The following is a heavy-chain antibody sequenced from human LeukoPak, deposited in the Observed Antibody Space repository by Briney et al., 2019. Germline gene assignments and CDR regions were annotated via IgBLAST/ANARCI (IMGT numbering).Heavy chain of an antibody. Sequence: GGSLRLSCAASGSTFSTYGMNWVRQAPGKGLEWVSYISSRSSTIYYADSVRGRFTISRDNAKNSLYLQMNSLGAEDTAVYYCAKDYYDSSGILHWGQGTLVTVSS. V-gene: IGHV3-48*01. CDR2: ISSRSSTI. CDR3: AKDYYDSSGILH. D-gene: IGHD3-22*01. CDR1: GSTFSTYG. J-gene: IGHJ4*02.